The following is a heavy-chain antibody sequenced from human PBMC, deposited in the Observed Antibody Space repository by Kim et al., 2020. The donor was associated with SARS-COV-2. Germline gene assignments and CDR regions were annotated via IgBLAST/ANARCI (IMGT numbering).Heavy chain of an antibody. CDR3: ARPEDTGWYGLVQH. J-gene: IGHJ1*01. CDR2: IYPGDSNT. V-gene: IGHV5-51*01. D-gene: IGHD6-19*01. Sequence: GESLKISCKGSGYTFTNYWIGWVRQMPGKGLEWMGIIYPGDSNTRYSPSFQGQVTISADKSITTAYLQWSSLKASDTAMYYCARPEDTGWYGLVQHWGRGTLVTVSS. CDR1: GYTFTNYW.